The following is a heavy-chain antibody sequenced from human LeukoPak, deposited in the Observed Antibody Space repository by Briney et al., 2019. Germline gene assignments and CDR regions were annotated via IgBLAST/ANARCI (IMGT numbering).Heavy chain of an antibody. CDR2: IYNSGTT. D-gene: IGHD5-18*01. V-gene: IGHV4-31*03. Sequence: PSQTLSLTCTVSGGSISTGGYYWTWIRQHPGKGLEWIGYIYNSGTTYYNPSLESRVTISGDTSKNQFSLKQNSVTAADTAVYYCARTAGWSYGFDYWGQGTLVTVSS. CDR1: GGSISTGGYY. J-gene: IGHJ4*02. CDR3: ARTAGWSYGFDY.